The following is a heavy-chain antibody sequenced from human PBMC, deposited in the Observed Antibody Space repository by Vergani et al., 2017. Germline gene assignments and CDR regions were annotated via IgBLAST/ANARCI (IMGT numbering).Heavy chain of an antibody. CDR2: IVVGSGNT. CDR3: AADXKPGIAVAGMLNAEYFQH. V-gene: IGHV1-58*01. J-gene: IGHJ1*01. Sequence: QMQLVQSGPEVKKPGTSVKVSCKASGFTFTSSTVQWVRQARGQRLEWIGWIVVGSGNTNYAQKFQEGVTISRDMSTSTAYMELSSLRSEDTAVYYCAADXKPGIAVAGMLNAEYFQHWGQGTLVTVSS. D-gene: IGHD6-19*01. CDR1: GFTFTSST.